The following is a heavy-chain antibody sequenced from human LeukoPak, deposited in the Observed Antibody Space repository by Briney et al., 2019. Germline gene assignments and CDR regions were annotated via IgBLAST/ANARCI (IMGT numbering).Heavy chain of an antibody. D-gene: IGHD3-3*01. J-gene: IGHJ3*02. CDR2: IKQDESEK. CDR1: GFTFSRDW. CDR3: ARVGFYAFDI. V-gene: IGHV3-7*04. Sequence: SGGSLRLSCAASGFTFSRDWMSWVRQAPGKGLEWVANIKQDESEKYCVDSVKGRFSISRDNAKNSLYLQMNSLRAEDTAEYYCARVGFYAFDIWGQGTKVTVSS.